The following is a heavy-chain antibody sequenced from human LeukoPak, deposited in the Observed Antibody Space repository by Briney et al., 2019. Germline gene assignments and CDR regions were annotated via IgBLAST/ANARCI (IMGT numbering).Heavy chain of an antibody. J-gene: IGHJ4*02. CDR1: GGTFSSYA. CDR2: IIPIFGIA. V-gene: IGHV1-69*05. Sequence: SVKVSCKASGGTFSSYAISWVRQALGQGLEWMGGIIPIFGIANYAQKFQGRVTITTDESTSTAYMELSSLRSEDTAVYYCASQYYYDSSGYYYLAYWGQGTLVTVSS. CDR3: ASQYYYDSSGYYYLAY. D-gene: IGHD3-22*01.